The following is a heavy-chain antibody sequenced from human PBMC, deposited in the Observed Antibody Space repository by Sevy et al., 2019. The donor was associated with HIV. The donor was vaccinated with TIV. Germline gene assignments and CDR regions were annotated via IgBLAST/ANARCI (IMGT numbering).Heavy chain of an antibody. V-gene: IGHV5-51*01. Sequence: GESLKISCKGSGNSFSTYWIAWVRQMPGKGLEWMGIIYPGDSVPRYRPSFQGHVIISADKSINTAYLKWSSLEASATAIYYCARLREEGDSFDYWGQGTLVTVSS. CDR3: ARLREEGDSFDY. CDR1: GNSFSTYW. D-gene: IGHD1-26*01. CDR2: IYPGDSVP. J-gene: IGHJ4*02.